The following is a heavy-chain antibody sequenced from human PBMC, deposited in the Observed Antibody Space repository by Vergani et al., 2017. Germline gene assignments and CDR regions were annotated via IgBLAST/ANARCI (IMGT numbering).Heavy chain of an antibody. CDR2: ISSNGGST. V-gene: IGHV3-64*01. CDR3: VAVAGTGGVVNRNPFDY. CDR1: GFTFSSYA. J-gene: IGHJ4*02. Sequence: EVQLVESGGGLVQPGGSLRLSCAASGFTFSSYAMHWVRQAQGKGLEYVSAISSNGGSTYYANSVKGRFTISRDNSKNTLYLQMGSLRAEDMAVYYCVAVAGTGGVVNRNPFDYWGQGTLVTVSS. D-gene: IGHD6-19*01.